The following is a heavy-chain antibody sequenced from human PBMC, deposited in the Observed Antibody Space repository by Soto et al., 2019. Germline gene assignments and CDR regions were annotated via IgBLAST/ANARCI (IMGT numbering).Heavy chain of an antibody. J-gene: IGHJ6*02. V-gene: IGHV3-21*01. CDR1: GFTFSSYS. CDR2: ISSSSSYI. CDR3: ARGPRGTIFGVVDYYYYYGMDV. D-gene: IGHD3-3*01. Sequence: EVQLVESGGGLVKPGGSLRLSCAASGFTFSSYSMNWVRQAPGKGLEWVSSISSSSSYIYYADSVKGRFTISRDNAKNSLYLQMNSLRAEDTAVYYCARGPRGTIFGVVDYYYYYGMDVWGQGTTVTVSS.